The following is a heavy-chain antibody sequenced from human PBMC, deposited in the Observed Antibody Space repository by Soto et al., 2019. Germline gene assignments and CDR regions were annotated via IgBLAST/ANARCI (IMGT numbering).Heavy chain of an antibody. J-gene: IGHJ4*02. D-gene: IGHD2-15*01. CDR3: ATGSRYCSGGSCLDYFDY. CDR2: FDPEDGET. CDR1: GYTLTELS. V-gene: IGHV1-24*01. Sequence: ASVKVSCKVSGYTLTELSMHCVRQAPGKGLEWMGGFDPEDGETIYAQKFQGRVTMTEDTSTDTAYMELSSLRSEDTAVYYCATGSRYCSGGSCLDYFDYWGQGTLVTVSS.